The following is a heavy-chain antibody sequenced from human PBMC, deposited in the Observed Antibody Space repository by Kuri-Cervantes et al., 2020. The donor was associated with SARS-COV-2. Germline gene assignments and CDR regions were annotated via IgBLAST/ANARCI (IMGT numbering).Heavy chain of an antibody. J-gene: IGHJ3*02. D-gene: IGHD3-3*01. CDR2: ISSSSSYI. V-gene: IGHV3-21*01. Sequence: GESLKISCAASGFTFSSYSMNWVRQAPGKGLEWVSSISSSSSYIYYADSVKGRFTISRDNAKNSLYLQMNSLRAEDTAVYYCARDDGGRFFGKCAFDIWGQGTMVTVSS. CDR1: GFTFSSYS. CDR3: ARDDGGRFFGKCAFDI.